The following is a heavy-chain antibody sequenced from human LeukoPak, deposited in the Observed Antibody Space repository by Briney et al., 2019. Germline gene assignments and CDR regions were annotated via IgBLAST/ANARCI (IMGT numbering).Heavy chain of an antibody. D-gene: IGHD6-19*01. CDR1: GFTFDDYA. CDR2: ITWNSGSI. CDR3: AKPSVAVDWVNAFDI. J-gene: IGHJ3*02. V-gene: IGHV3-9*01. Sequence: GGSLRLSCAASGFTFDDYAMHWVRQAPGKGLEWVSGITWNSGSIGYADSVKGRFTISRDNAKNSLYLQMNSLGAEDTALYYCAKPSVAVDWVNAFDIWGQGTMVTVSS.